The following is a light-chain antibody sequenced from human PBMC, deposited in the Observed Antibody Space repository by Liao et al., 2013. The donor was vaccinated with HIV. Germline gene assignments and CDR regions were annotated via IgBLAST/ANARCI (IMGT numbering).Light chain of an antibody. V-gene: IGLV3-1*01. J-gene: IGLJ2*01. Sequence: SYDLTQPPSVSVSPGQTATITCSGENLGDGFASWYQQKPGQSPVLIIYQDNKRPSGIPERFSGSNSGNTATLTISGTQPMDEADYYCQAWDRNTAIFGGGTKLTVL. CDR3: QAWDRNTAI. CDR1: NLGDGF. CDR2: QDN.